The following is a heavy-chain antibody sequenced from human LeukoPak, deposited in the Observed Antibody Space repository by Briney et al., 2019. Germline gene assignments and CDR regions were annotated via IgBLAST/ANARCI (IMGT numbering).Heavy chain of an antibody. J-gene: IGHJ3*02. CDR3: VKESGFMVAPNSAFDI. D-gene: IGHD4/OR15-4a*01. Sequence: GGSLRLSCSASGFTFNSYPVHWVRQAPGKGLEYVSGISRNGGSTYYADSVKGRFTISRDNSKNTLYLQMSSLRAEDTAVYYCVKESGFMVAPNSAFDIWGRGTMVTVSS. CDR2: ISRNGGST. CDR1: GFTFNSYP. V-gene: IGHV3-64D*06.